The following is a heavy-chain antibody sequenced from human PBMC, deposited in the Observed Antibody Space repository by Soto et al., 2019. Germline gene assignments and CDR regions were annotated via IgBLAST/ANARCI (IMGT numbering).Heavy chain of an antibody. Sequence: SETLSLTCSVSGASINTVGFYWSWVRQYPGKGLDLIGYGSHRGSRYLNTYFRSSITISLDTPKNQFSLRLTSVTAADTAVYYCARVKVITQSFNXWGQGSLVTVSX. CDR2: GSHRGSR. CDR1: GASINTVGFY. D-gene: IGHD3-16*01. J-gene: IGHJ4*02. V-gene: IGHV4-31*03. CDR3: ARVKVITQSFNX.